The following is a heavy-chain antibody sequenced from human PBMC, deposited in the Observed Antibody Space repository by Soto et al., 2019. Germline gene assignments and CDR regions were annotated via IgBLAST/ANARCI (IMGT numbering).Heavy chain of an antibody. CDR3: ARTKTTVTDLIFDY. V-gene: IGHV3-7*01. Sequence: GGSLRLSCAASGFTFSSYWMSWVRQAPGKGLEWVANIKQDGSEKYYVDSVKGRFTISRDNAKNSLYLQMNSLRAEDTAVYYCARTKTTVTDLIFDYWGQGTLVTVSS. CDR1: GFTFSSYW. CDR2: IKQDGSEK. J-gene: IGHJ4*02. D-gene: IGHD4-17*01.